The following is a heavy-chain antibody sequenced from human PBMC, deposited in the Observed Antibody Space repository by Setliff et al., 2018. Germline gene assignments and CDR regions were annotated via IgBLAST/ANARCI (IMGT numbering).Heavy chain of an antibody. CDR1: GYNFITFG. J-gene: IGHJ4*02. D-gene: IGHD3-10*01. CDR3: ARVESMVRGKNILRHFDY. V-gene: IGHV1-18*04. Sequence: ASVKVSCKTSGYNFITFGISWVRQAPGQGLEWMGRISPYNGNTDYAEKFQDRITLTTDSSTSTVYMELRSLTFDDTAVYYCARVESMVRGKNILRHFDYWGQGIQVTV. CDR2: ISPYNGNT.